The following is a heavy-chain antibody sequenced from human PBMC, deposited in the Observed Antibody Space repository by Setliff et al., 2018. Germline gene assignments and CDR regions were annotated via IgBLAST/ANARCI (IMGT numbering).Heavy chain of an antibody. CDR1: GDSIRSSRYY. Sequence: PSETLSLTCTVSGDSIRSSRYYWGWIRQPPGKGLEWIGSIYSSGNTYYNPSLKRRVTISVDTTKNQFSLQLNSVTVADTAVYYCARDPSSVAARPGYWGQGTLVTVS. CDR3: ARDPSSVAARPGY. CDR2: IYSSGNT. V-gene: IGHV4-39*07. J-gene: IGHJ4*02. D-gene: IGHD6-6*01.